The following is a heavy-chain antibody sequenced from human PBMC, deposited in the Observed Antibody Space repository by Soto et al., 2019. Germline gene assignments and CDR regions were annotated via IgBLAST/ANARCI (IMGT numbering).Heavy chain of an antibody. V-gene: IGHV4-30-2*01. J-gene: IGHJ5*02. CDR3: ARGGIAAAGFNWFDP. CDR2: IYHSGST. D-gene: IGHD6-13*01. CDR1: GGSISSGGYS. Sequence: PSETLSITCAVSGGSISSGGYSWSWIRQPPGKGLEWIGYIYHSGSTYYNPSLKSRVTISVDRSKNQFSLKLSSVTAADTAVYYCARGGIAAAGFNWFDPWGLGTLVTVSS.